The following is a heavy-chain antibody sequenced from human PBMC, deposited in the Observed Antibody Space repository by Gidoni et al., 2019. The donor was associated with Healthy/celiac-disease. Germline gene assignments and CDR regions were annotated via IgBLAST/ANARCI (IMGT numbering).Heavy chain of an antibody. V-gene: IGHV4-31*03. D-gene: IGHD6-13*01. CDR3: ARAIEAAAGSFDP. J-gene: IGHJ5*02. CDR1: GGSISSGGYY. CDR2: IYSSGST. Sequence: QVQLQESGPGLVKPSQNLSLTCTVSGGSISSGGYYWSWIRQHPGKGLEWIGYIYSSGSTYYNPSLKSRVTISVDTSKNQFSLKLSSVTAADTAVYYCARAIEAAAGSFDPWGQGTLVTVSS.